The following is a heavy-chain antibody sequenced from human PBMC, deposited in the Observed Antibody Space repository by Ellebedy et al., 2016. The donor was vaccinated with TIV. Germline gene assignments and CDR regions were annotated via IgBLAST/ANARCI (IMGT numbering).Heavy chain of an antibody. J-gene: IGHJ4*02. D-gene: IGHD6-6*01. CDR3: ATGRLVLDY. CDR2: ISGSGGST. V-gene: IGHV3-23*01. Sequence: GESLKISXAASGFTFSSYAMSWVRQAPGKGLEWVSAISGSGGSTYYADSVKGRFTISRDNSKNTLYLQMNSLRAEDTAVYYCATGRLVLDYWGQGTLVTVSS. CDR1: GFTFSSYA.